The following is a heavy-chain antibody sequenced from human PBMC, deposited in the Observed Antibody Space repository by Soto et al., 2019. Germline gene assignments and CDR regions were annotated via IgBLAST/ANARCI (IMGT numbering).Heavy chain of an antibody. V-gene: IGHV5-10-1*01. CDR1: GYSFTSYW. J-gene: IGHJ3*02. D-gene: IGHD3-22*01. CDR3: ARHGSWYYDSSVGGAFDI. CDR2: IDPRDSDT. Sequence: SLKISCEGSGYSFTSYWISWVRQMPGKGLEWMGRIDPRDSDTYYSPSFQGHVTLSADKSISTAYLQWSSLKASDTAMYYCARHGSWYYDSSVGGAFDIWGQGTMVSVSS.